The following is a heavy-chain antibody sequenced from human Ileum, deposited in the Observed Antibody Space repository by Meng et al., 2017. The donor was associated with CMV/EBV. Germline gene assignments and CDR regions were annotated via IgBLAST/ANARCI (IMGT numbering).Heavy chain of an antibody. CDR2: IYWDDDK. J-gene: IGHJ4*02. CDR3: AHRRGTVTGTPFDF. D-gene: IGHD6-19*01. Sequence: TLKGSGPALVTPPKTLTPTCPFSGFSLDTSGVSVGWIRQPPGKALEWLALIYWDDDKSYSPSLKNRLSVTKDTSKKQVVLTMTNMDPVDTATYFCAHRRGTVTGTPFDFWGQGSLVTVSS. V-gene: IGHV2-5*02. CDR1: GFSLDTSGVS.